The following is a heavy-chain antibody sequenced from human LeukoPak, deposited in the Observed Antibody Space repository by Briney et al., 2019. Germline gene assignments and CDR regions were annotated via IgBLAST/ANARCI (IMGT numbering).Heavy chain of an antibody. CDR2: IRYDGNNK. D-gene: IGHD2-21*02. CDR1: GFTFSSYG. J-gene: IGHJ5*02. CDR3: AKERTRVTGGWT. Sequence: PGRSLRLSCAASGFTFSSYGIHWVRQAPGKGLEWVTFIRYDGNNKHYADSVKGRSTISRDNSKNTVYLQMNSLRAEDTAVYYCAKERTRVTGGWTWGQGTLITVSS. V-gene: IGHV3-30*02.